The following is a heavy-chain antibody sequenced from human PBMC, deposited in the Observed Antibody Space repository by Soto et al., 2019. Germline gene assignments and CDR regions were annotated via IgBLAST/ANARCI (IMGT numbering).Heavy chain of an antibody. CDR3: ARLGWTADRDAFDI. Sequence: LSLTCTVSGGSISSSSYYWGWIRQPPGKGLEWIGSIYYSGSTYYNPSLKSRVTISVDTSKNQFSLKLNTVTAADTAVYYCARLGWTADRDAFDIWGQGTMVTVSS. CDR2: IYYSGST. V-gene: IGHV4-39*01. J-gene: IGHJ3*02. CDR1: GGSISSSSYY. D-gene: IGHD6-19*01.